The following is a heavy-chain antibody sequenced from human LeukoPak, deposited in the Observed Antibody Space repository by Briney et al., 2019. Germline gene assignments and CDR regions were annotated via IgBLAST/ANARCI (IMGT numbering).Heavy chain of an antibody. J-gene: IGHJ4*02. D-gene: IGHD3-9*01. CDR1: GFSLSTSGVG. CDR3: ARLYYDILTGFVTPDY. Sequence: KSGPTLVNPTQTLTLTCTFSGFSLSTSGVGVGWIRQPPGKALEWLALIYWNDDKRYSPSLKSRLTITKDTSKNQVVLTMTNMDPVDTATYYCARLYYDILTGFVTPDYWGQGTLVTVSS. CDR2: IYWNDDK. V-gene: IGHV2-5*01.